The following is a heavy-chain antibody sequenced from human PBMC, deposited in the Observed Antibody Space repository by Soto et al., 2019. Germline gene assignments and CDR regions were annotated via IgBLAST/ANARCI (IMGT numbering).Heavy chain of an antibody. CDR3: ARDTMSSGWYYDAFDI. D-gene: IGHD6-19*01. Sequence: PSETLSLTCTVSGGSISSYYWSWIRQPAGKGLEWIGRIYTSGSTNYNPSLKSRVTMSVDTSKNQFSLKLSSVTAADTAVYYCARDTMSSGWYYDAFDIWGQGTMVTVSS. V-gene: IGHV4-4*07. CDR2: IYTSGST. J-gene: IGHJ3*02. CDR1: GGSISSYY.